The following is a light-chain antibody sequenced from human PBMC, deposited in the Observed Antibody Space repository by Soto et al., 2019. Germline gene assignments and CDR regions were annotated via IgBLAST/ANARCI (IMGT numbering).Light chain of an antibody. CDR1: QSLRSW. Sequence: ETLMTQSPATLSVSLGDRVTPSCRASQSLRSWLAWYQQKPGQAPRLLIYDASSRDTGIPARFSGSGSGTDFTLTISGLQSEDFAVYYCQQYNNWPQTFGQGTKVDIK. V-gene: IGKV3-15*01. CDR2: DAS. J-gene: IGKJ1*01. CDR3: QQYNNWPQT.